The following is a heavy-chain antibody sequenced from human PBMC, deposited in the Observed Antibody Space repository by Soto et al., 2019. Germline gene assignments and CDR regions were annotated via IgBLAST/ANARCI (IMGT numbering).Heavy chain of an antibody. CDR3: ARGHRDTSARRLGYFDY. CDR1: GFTFSSYV. V-gene: IGHV3-30-3*01. CDR2: ISYDRSTK. D-gene: IGHD3-22*01. Sequence: QVQLVESGGGVVQPGRSLRLSCAASGFTFSSYVMHWVRQAPGKGLEWVAVISYDRSTKYYTDSVKDRFTRSRDTAKNPLYLQMNSLRAEDTAVYYCARGHRDTSARRLGYFDYCGQGTLVTVSS. J-gene: IGHJ4*02.